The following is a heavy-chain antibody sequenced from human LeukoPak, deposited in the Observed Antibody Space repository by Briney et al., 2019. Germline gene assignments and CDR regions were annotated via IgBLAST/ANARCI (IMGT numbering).Heavy chain of an antibody. CDR1: GYSFTSYW. D-gene: IGHD3-10*01. V-gene: IGHV5-51*01. CDR2: IYPGDSDT. J-gene: IGHJ6*03. CDR3: ARQSDGSGSYYRDYYYYRDV. Sequence: GESLRISCKGSGYSFTSYWIGWVGHMPGKGLEWMGIIYPGDSDTRYSPSFQGQVTISADKSISTADQQWSSLKASDTAMYYCARQSDGSGSYYRDYYYYRDVWGKGTTVTVSS.